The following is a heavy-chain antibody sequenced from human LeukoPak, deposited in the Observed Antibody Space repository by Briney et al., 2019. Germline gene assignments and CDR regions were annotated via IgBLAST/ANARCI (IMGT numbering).Heavy chain of an antibody. CDR2: ISSSSSYL. V-gene: IGHV3-21*01. Sequence: GGSLRLSCAASGFTFSSYSMNWVRQAPGKGLEWVSSISSSSSYLYYADSVKGRFTISRDNAKNSLYLQMNSLRAEDTAVYYCARDPSGWYPGVGQYYFDYWGQGTLVTVSS. CDR1: GFTFSSYS. J-gene: IGHJ4*02. CDR3: ARDPSGWYPGVGQYYFDY. D-gene: IGHD6-19*01.